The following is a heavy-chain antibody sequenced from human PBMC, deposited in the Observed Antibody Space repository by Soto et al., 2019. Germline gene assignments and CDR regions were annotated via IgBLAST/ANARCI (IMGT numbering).Heavy chain of an antibody. D-gene: IGHD2-2*01. CDR1: GGSFSGYY. J-gene: IGHJ6*04. CDR3: ARVAKRYCISTSCSALYGMDV. Sequence: PSETLSLTCAVYGGSFSGYYWSWIRQPPGKGLEWIGEINHSGSTNYNPSLKSRVTISVDTSKNQFSLKLSSVTAADTAVYYCARVAKRYCISTSCSALYGMDVWGKGTTVTVSS. CDR2: INHSGST. V-gene: IGHV4-34*01.